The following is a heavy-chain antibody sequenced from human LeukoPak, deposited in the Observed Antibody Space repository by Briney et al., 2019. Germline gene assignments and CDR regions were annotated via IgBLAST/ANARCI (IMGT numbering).Heavy chain of an antibody. D-gene: IGHD3-22*01. Sequence: HPGGSLRLSCAASGFTVSSNYMSWVRQAPGKGLEWVSVIYSGGSTYYADSVKGRFTISRDNSKNTLYLQMDSLRAEDTAVYYCARDGISILDYDSSGEGFDYWGQGTLVTVSS. J-gene: IGHJ4*02. CDR1: GFTVSSNY. CDR2: IYSGGST. CDR3: ARDGISILDYDSSGEGFDY. V-gene: IGHV3-66*01.